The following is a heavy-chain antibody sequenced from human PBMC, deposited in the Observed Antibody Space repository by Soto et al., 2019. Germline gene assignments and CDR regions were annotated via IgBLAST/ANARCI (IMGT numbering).Heavy chain of an antibody. CDR3: AGEPKGGAYDMDV. CDR2: IWSDGSRG. V-gene: IGHV3-33*01. Sequence: QVQLVESGGGVVQPETSLRLSCAASRLTFSAHDMHWVRQAPGKGLEWVALIWSDGSRGFYADSVKGRFTISRDNFKNTLYLQMNSLGAEDTAVYYCAGEPKGGAYDMDVWGQGTTVTVSS. J-gene: IGHJ6*02. CDR1: RLTFSAHD. D-gene: IGHD3-16*01.